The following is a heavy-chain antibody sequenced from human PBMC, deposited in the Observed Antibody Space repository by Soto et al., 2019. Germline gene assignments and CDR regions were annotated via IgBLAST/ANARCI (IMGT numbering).Heavy chain of an antibody. Sequence: EVQLVESGGGLVQPGGSLRLSCAASGFSFSNYDMHWVRQVTGKRLEWVSGITTAGDTYYPGSVKGRFTISREKAKNSLYLQMNSLSAGDTAVYYCARELHGGSYGLDVLGQGTTVTVSS. CDR1: GFSFSNYD. CDR2: ITTAGDT. CDR3: ARELHGGSYGLDV. J-gene: IGHJ6*02. V-gene: IGHV3-13*01.